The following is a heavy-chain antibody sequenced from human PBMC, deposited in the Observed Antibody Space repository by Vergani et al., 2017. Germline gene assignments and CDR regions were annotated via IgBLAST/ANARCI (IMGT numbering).Heavy chain of an antibody. CDR3: ARDQLAVAGTTPEGY. CDR2: IIPILGTA. V-gene: IGHV1-69*08. CDR1: GGTFSSYT. D-gene: IGHD6-19*01. J-gene: IGHJ4*02. Sequence: QVQLVQSGAEVKKPGSSVKVSCKASGGTFSSYTISWVRQAPGQGLEWMGRIIPILGTANYAQKFQGRVTITADESTSTAYMELSSLRSEDTAVYYCARDQLAVAGTTPEGYWGQGTLVTVSS.